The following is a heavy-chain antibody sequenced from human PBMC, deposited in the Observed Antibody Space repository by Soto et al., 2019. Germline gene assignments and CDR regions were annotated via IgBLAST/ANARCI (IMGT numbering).Heavy chain of an antibody. V-gene: IGHV3-30-3*01. Sequence: GGSLRLSCAASGFTFSSYAMHWVRQAPGKGLEWVAVISYDGSNKYYADSVKGRFTISRDNSKNTLYLQMNSLRAEDTAVYYCARQPQLLLPFDYWGQGTLVTVSS. D-gene: IGHD3-22*01. CDR3: ARQPQLLLPFDY. CDR2: ISYDGSNK. CDR1: GFTFSSYA. J-gene: IGHJ4*02.